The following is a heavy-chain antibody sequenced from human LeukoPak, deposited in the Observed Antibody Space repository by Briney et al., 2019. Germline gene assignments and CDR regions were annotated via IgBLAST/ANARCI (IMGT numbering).Heavy chain of an antibody. D-gene: IGHD6-19*01. CDR1: GGSISSSSYY. CDR3: ASTSWGPGSGPFDY. CDR2: IYYSGST. Sequence: PSETLSLTCTVSGGSISSSSYYWGWIRQPPGKGLEWIGSIYYSGSTYYNPSLKSRVTISVDTSKNQFSLKLSSVTAADTAVYYCASTSWGPGSGPFDYWGQGTLVTVSS. V-gene: IGHV4-39*01. J-gene: IGHJ4*02.